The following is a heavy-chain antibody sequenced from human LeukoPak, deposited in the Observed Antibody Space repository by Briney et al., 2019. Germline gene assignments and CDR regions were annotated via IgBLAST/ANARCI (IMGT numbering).Heavy chain of an antibody. J-gene: IGHJ4*02. CDR1: GFTFSSYG. CDR2: VSGSGGTT. CDR3: AKGRSSWFPAFDY. D-gene: IGHD6-13*01. Sequence: GGSLRLSCAASGFTFSSYGMGWVRQAPGKGLEWVSAVSGSGGTTHYADSVKGRFTISRDNSKNTMYLQMNSLRAEDTAVYYCAKGRSSWFPAFDYWGQGTLVTVSS. V-gene: IGHV3-23*01.